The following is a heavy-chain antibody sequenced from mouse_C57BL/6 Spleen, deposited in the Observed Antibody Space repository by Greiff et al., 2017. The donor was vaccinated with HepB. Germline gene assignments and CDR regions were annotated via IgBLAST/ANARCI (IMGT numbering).Heavy chain of an antibody. CDR2: IYPGSGNT. D-gene: IGHD2-1*01. V-gene: IGHV1-66*01. J-gene: IGHJ1*03. CDR1: GYSFTSYY. Sequence: QVQLQQSGPELVKPGASVKISCKASGYSFTSYYIHWVKQRPGQGLEWIGWIYPGSGNTKYNEKFKGKATLTADTSSSTAYMQLSSLTSEDSAVYYCARHGNYRYFDVWGTGTTVTVSS. CDR3: ARHGNYRYFDV.